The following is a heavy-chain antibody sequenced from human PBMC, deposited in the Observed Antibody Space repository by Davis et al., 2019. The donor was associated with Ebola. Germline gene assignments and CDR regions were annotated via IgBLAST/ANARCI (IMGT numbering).Heavy chain of an antibody. CDR3: ARDRTSTNWYPIYDGLDL. CDR2: IWSDGNAK. J-gene: IGHJ3*01. Sequence: GGSLRLSCAAFEFNFGDYGMHWVRQAPGKGLEWVAVIWSDGNAKYNGDFLGGRFTISRDNSRNTMYLQINSLRAEDTAVYYCARDRTSTNWYPIYDGLDLWGQGTKVTVS. CDR1: EFNFGDYG. V-gene: IGHV3-33*01. D-gene: IGHD2-2*01.